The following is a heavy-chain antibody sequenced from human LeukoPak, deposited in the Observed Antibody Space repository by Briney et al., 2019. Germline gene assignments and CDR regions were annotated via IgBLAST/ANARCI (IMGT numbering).Heavy chain of an antibody. Sequence: SETLSLTCAVYGGSFSGYYWSWIRQPPGKGLEWIGSIYYSGSTYYNPSLKSRVTISVDTSKNQFSLKLSSVTAADTAVYYCASGGGDWVAPFDYWGQGTLVTVSS. CDR3: ASGGGDWVAPFDY. J-gene: IGHJ4*02. V-gene: IGHV4-34*01. CDR2: IYYSGST. D-gene: IGHD3/OR15-3a*01. CDR1: GGSFSGYY.